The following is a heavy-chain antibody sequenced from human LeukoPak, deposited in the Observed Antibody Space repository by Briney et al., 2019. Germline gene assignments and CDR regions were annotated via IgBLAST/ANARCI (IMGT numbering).Heavy chain of an antibody. D-gene: IGHD6-19*01. Sequence: SETLSLTCTVSGGSISSSSYYWGWIRQPPGKGLEWIGSIYHSGSTFYNPSLKTRVTISVDTSKNQFSLKLTSVTAADTAVYYCATDPSGWLYFDSWGQGTLVTVSS. J-gene: IGHJ4*02. CDR1: GGSISSSSYY. CDR2: IYHSGST. V-gene: IGHV4-39*07. CDR3: ATDPSGWLYFDS.